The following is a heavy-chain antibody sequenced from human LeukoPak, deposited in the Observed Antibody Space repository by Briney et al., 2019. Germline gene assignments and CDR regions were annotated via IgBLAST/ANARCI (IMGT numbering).Heavy chain of an antibody. CDR1: GFTFTNAW. CDR2: VKGKSDGGTI. V-gene: IGHV3-15*01. Sequence: PGGSLRLSCAASGFTFTNAWMSWVRQAPGKGLKWVGRVKGKSDGGTIDYAAPVKGRFTISRDDSKTMVSLQMNSLESGDTAVYYCTTDCAISGLPIFGYWGQGTPVTVSS. CDR3: TTDCAISGLPIFGY. D-gene: IGHD3-3*01. J-gene: IGHJ4*02.